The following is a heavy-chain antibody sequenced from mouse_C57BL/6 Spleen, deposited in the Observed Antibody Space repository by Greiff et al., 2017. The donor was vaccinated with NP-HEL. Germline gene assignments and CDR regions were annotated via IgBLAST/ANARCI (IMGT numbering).Heavy chain of an antibody. D-gene: IGHD2-1*01. CDR3: AREGKDWYFDF. V-gene: IGHV1-53*01. Sequence: QVQLQQPGTELVKPGASVKLSCKASGYTFTSYGMHWVKQRPGQGLEWIGNINPSNGGTNYNEKFKSKATLPVDKSSSTAYMQLSSLTSEDSAVYYCAREGKDWYFDFWGTGTTVTVSS. J-gene: IGHJ1*03. CDR1: GYTFTSYG. CDR2: INPSNGGT.